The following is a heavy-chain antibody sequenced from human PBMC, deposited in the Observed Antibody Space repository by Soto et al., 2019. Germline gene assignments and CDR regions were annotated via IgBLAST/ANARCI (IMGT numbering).Heavy chain of an antibody. Sequence: EVQLVESGGGLVKPGGSLTPSGEASGFGFSGGWRSWVRQAAGKGLEWVGRIKSKTDGGTTDYAAPVKGRFTISRDDSKNTLYLQMNSLKTEDTAVYYCTTDEWEWGQGTLVTVSS. CDR1: GFGFSGGW. V-gene: IGHV3-15*05. D-gene: IGHD1-26*01. CDR2: IKSKTDGGTT. J-gene: IGHJ4*02. CDR3: TTDEWE.